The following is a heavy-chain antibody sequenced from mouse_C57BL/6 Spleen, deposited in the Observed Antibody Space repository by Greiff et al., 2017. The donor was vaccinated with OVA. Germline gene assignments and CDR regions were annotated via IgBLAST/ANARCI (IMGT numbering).Heavy chain of an antibody. V-gene: IGHV1-69*01. Sequence: VQLQQPGAELVMPGASVKLSCKASGYTFTSYWMHWVKQRPGQGLEWIGEIDPSDSYTNYNQKFKGKSTLTVDKSSSTAYMQLISLTSEDSAVYDCAKCAYGNYAGYAKCYWGQGTSVTVSS. CDR1: GYTFTSYW. D-gene: IGHD2-1*01. CDR2: IDPSDSYT. CDR3: AKCAYGNYAGYAKCY. J-gene: IGHJ4*01.